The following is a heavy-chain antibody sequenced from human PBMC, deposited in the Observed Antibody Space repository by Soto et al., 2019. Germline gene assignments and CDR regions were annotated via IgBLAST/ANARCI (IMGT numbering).Heavy chain of an antibody. D-gene: IGHD3-22*01. J-gene: IGHJ5*02. CDR3: AKSNLYYYDSSHNWFDP. CDR2: ISGSGGST. CDR1: GFTFSSYA. Sequence: GGSLRLSCAASGFTFSSYAMSWVRQAPGKGLEWVSAISGSGGSTYYADSVKGRFTISRDNSKNTLYLQMNSLRAEDMAVYYCAKSNLYYYDSSHNWFDPWGQGTLVTVSS. V-gene: IGHV3-23*01.